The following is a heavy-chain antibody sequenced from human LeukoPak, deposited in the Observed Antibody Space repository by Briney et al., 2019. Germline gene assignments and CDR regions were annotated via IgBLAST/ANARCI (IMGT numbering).Heavy chain of an antibody. J-gene: IGHJ4*02. D-gene: IGHD5-24*01. CDR1: GFTFSSYA. V-gene: IGHV3-23*01. CDR3: ANRAAGYNYGFDY. CDR2: ISGSGGST. Sequence: GGSLRLSCAASGFTFSSYAMSWVRQAPGKGLELVSAISGSGGSTYYADSVKGRFTISRDNSKNTLYLQMNSLRAEDTAVYYCANRAAGYNYGFDYWGQGTLVTVSS.